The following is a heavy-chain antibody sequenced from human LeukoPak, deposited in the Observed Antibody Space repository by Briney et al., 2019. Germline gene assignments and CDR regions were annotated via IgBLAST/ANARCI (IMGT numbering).Heavy chain of an antibody. J-gene: IGHJ4*02. V-gene: IGHV3-48*03. CDR3: AKDSGHDSSPSD. CDR2: ISNAGSTI. CDR1: GVSSFSTYE. Sequence: PGGSLRLSCAASGVSSFSTYEMMWVRQAPGKGLDWVSYISNAGSTIFYADSVKGRFTISRDNSKNTLYLQMNSLRAEDTAVYYCAKDSGHDSSPSDWGQGTLVTVSS. D-gene: IGHD5-12*01.